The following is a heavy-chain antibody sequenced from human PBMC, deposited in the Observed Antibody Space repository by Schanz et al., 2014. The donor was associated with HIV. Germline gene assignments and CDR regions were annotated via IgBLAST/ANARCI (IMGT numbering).Heavy chain of an antibody. CDR2: ISWSSGNI. CDR3: AKGVSVAGSSYYFDY. CDR1: GFTFDDYA. Sequence: EIQLVESGGGLVQPGRSLRLSCAASGFTFDDYAMYWVRQAPGKGLEWVSGISWSSGNIGYADSVKGRFTISRDNAKNSLYLPMSSMRREDTAFNYCAKGVSVAGSSYYFDYWGQGALVTVSS. V-gene: IGHV3-9*01. D-gene: IGHD6-19*01. J-gene: IGHJ4*02.